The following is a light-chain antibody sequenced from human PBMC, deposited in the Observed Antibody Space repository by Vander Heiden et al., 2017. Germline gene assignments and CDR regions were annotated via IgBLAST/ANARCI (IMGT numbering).Light chain of an antibody. CDR1: SSDVAGYNY. CDR3: SSYTTSSTSV. J-gene: IGLJ3*02. CDR2: DVS. Sequence: QSALTQPASVSGSPGQSITISCTGTSSDVAGYNYVSWYQQHPGKAPKLMIHDVSNRPSGVSNRFSGSKSGNTASLTISGLQAEDEADYYCSSYTTSSTSVFGGGTKLTVL. V-gene: IGLV2-14*01.